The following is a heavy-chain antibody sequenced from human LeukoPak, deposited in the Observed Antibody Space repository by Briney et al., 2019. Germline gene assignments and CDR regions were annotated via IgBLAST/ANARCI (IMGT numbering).Heavy chain of an antibody. V-gene: IGHV4-59*08. CDR3: ARSFTVAGAFDI. CDR1: GGSINSYY. D-gene: IGHD4-23*01. CDR2: IYYSGST. Sequence: SETLSLTCTVSGGSINSYYWGWIRQPPGKGLEWIGYIYYSGSTNYNPSLKSRVTISVDTSKNQFSLKLSSVTAADTAVYYCARSFTVAGAFDIWGQGTMVTVSS. J-gene: IGHJ3*02.